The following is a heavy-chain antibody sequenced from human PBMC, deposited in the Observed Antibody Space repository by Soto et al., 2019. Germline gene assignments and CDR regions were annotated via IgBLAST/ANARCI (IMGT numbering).Heavy chain of an antibody. CDR3: ARSTNDYGDRH. CDR2: MNPNSGNT. J-gene: IGHJ4*02. CDR1: GXXXXXXX. D-gene: IGHD4-17*01. V-gene: IGHV1-8*01. Sequence: QVQLVQSGAEVKKLGASVKVSCKASGXXXXXXXXXXXRQATGQGLEWMGWMNPNSGNTGYAQKFQXXXXXXXXXSXXXAXXXXXXLRSEDTAVYYCARSTNDYGDRHWGQGTLVTVSS.